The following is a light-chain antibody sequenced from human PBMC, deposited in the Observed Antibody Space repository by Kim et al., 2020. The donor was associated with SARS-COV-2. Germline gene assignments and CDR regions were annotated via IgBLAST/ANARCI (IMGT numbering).Light chain of an antibody. V-gene: IGLV3-25*03. CDR1: ALAKQY. CDR3: QSADTTGTSVL. J-gene: IGLJ2*01. CDR2: KEA. Sequence: PEQTARSTCYGHALAKQYAYWYQLRAGQAAVLAIYKEAERPSGIPERFSGYTSGTTDTLTISGVQAEDEADYYCQSADTTGTSVLFGGGTKLTVL.